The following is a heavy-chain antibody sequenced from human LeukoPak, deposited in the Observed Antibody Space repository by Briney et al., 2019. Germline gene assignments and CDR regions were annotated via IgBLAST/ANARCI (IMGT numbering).Heavy chain of an antibody. CDR3: ARDAYYGSSGYWGDAFDI. Sequence: GGSLRLSCAASGFTFNTYSMNWVRQTPGKGLEWVSSISGSSSAIYYAASVKGRFTTSRDNAKNSLYLQMNSLRAEDTAVYYCARDAYYGSSGYWGDAFDIWGQGTMVTVSS. CDR1: GFTFNTYS. V-gene: IGHV3-21*01. CDR2: ISGSSSAI. D-gene: IGHD3-22*01. J-gene: IGHJ3*02.